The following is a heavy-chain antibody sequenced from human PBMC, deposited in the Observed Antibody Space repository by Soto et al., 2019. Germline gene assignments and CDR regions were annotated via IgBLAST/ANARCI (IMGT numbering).Heavy chain of an antibody. J-gene: IGHJ4*02. CDR1: GGSVSSGSYY. CDR3: ARGGYYDSSGYYPFDY. Sequence: QVQLQESGPGLVKPSETLSLTCTVSGGSVSSGSYYWSWIRQPPGKGLEWIGYIYYSGSTNYNPSLKRRVTISVDTSKNQFSLKLSSVTAADTAVYYCARGGYYDSSGYYPFDYWGQGTLVTVSS. V-gene: IGHV4-61*01. D-gene: IGHD3-22*01. CDR2: IYYSGST.